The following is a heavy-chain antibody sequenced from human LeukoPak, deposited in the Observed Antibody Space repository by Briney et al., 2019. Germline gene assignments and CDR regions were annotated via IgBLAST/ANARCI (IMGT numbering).Heavy chain of an antibody. CDR1: GFTFSSYG. D-gene: IGHD6-6*01. CDR2: IWYDGSNK. Sequence: QSGGSLRLSCAASGFTFSSYGMHWVRQAPGKGLEWVAVIWYDGSNKYYADSVKGRFTISRDNSKNTLYLQMSTLRAEDTAVYYCARGLEYGSSHYFDYWGQGILVTVSS. V-gene: IGHV3-33*01. CDR3: ARGLEYGSSHYFDY. J-gene: IGHJ4*02.